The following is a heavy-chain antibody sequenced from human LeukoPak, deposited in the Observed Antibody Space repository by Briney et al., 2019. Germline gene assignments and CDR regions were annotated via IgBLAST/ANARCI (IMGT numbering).Heavy chain of an antibody. D-gene: IGHD6-13*01. CDR3: ARVYHPYSSSWGGTYYFDY. J-gene: IGHJ4*02. CDR2: IIPIFGTA. Sequence: ASVRVSCKASGGTFSSYAISWVRQAPGQGLEWMGGIIPIFGTANYAQKFQGRVTITADKSTSTAYMELSSLRSEDTAVYYCARVYHPYSSSWGGTYYFDYWGQGTLVTVSS. CDR1: GGTFSSYA. V-gene: IGHV1-69*06.